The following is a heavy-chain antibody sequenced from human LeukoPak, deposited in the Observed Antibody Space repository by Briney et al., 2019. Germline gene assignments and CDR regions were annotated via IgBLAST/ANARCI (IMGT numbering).Heavy chain of an antibody. CDR3: ARGGLQRGGGDFDY. CDR2: IYTSGST. D-gene: IGHD3-16*01. Sequence: SQTLSLTCTVSGGSISSGSYYWSWIRQPAGKGLEWIGRIYTSGSTNYNPSLKSRATISVDTSKNQFSLKLSSVTAADTAVYYCARGGLQRGGGDFDYWGQGTLVTVSS. V-gene: IGHV4-61*02. J-gene: IGHJ4*02. CDR1: GGSISSGSYY.